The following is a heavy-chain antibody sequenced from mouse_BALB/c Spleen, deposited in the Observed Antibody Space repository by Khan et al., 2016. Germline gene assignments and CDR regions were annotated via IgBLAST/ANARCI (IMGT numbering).Heavy chain of an antibody. CDR1: GYTFSNYW. J-gene: IGHJ4*01. V-gene: IGHV1-9*01. Sequence: QVQLQQPGAELMKPGASVKISCKATGYTFSNYWIEWVKQRPGHGLEWIGDILPGSGYSNSNENFKGKATFTADASSNTAYMQLISLTSEDSAVYFCARAWESMDYWGQGTSVTVSS. D-gene: IGHD4-1*01. CDR3: ARAWESMDY. CDR2: ILPGSGYS.